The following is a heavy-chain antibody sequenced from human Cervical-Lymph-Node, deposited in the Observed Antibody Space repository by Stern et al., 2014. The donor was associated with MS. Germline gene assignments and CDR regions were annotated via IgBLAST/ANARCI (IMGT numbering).Heavy chain of an antibody. Sequence: DQLVESGGGVVQPGRSLRLSCIASGFTFSTYAMHWVRQAPGKGLEWVAILSNDGSDEYYADSVKGRFTISRDNSKNTLYLQMDSLRAEDTAVYYCARDRVVINPAYYFDYWGQGTLVTVSS. J-gene: IGHJ4*02. V-gene: IGHV3-33*05. CDR3: ARDRVVINPAYYFDY. CDR1: GFTFSTYA. D-gene: IGHD3-22*01. CDR2: LSNDGSDE.